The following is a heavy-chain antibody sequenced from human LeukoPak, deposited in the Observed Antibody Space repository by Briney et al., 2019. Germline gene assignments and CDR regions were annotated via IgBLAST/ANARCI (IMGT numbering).Heavy chain of an antibody. CDR2: IRYNGGS. CDR3: AGGELAGTGY. Sequence: SETLSLTCTVSAVSITNYFWTWVRQSPGKGLEWIGYIRYNGGSDSNPSLKSRVTISLDTWNNQFSLRLTSVTAEDTAVYYCAGGELAGTGYWGQGTLVTVSS. D-gene: IGHD6-19*01. CDR1: AVSITNYF. J-gene: IGHJ4*02. V-gene: IGHV4-59*03.